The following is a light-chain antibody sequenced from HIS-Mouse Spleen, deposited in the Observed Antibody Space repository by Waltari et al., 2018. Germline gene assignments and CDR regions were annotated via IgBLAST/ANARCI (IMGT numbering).Light chain of an antibody. Sequence: ELTQPPSVSVSPGQTARITCSGDALPKQYAYWYQQKPGQAPRLLIYDASNRATGIPARFSGSGSGTDFTLTISSLEPEDFAVYYCQQRSNWPGITFGPGTKVDIK. CDR1: LPKQYA. CDR2: DAS. J-gene: IGKJ3*01. CDR3: QQRSNWPGIT. V-gene: IGKV3-11*01.